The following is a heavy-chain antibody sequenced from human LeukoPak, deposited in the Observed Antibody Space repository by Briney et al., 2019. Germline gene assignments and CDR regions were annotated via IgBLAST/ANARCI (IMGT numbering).Heavy chain of an antibody. CDR1: GFTFSSYA. CDR2: ISYDGSNT. Sequence: GGSLRLSCAASGFTFSSYAMHWVRQAPGKGLEWVAVISYDGSNTYYADSVKGRFTISRDNSKNSPYLQMDSLGTEATALYYCAKSTAMVTWGSFEIWGQGTMVTVSS. D-gene: IGHD5-18*01. J-gene: IGHJ3*02. V-gene: IGHV3-30*04. CDR3: AKSTAMVTWGSFEI.